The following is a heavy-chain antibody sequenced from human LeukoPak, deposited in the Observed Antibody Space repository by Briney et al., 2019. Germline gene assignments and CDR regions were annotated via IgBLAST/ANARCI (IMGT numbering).Heavy chain of an antibody. J-gene: IGHJ5*02. V-gene: IGHV3-23*01. CDR1: GFTFSSYA. D-gene: IGHD3-10*01. CDR2: ISGSGGST. Sequence: GGSLRLSCAASGFTFSSYAMSWVRQAPGKGLEWVSAISGSGGSTYYADSVKGRFTISRDNSKNTLYLQMNSLRAEDTAVYYCAKGGLGEVLSGVLPHNWFDPWGQGTLVTVSS. CDR3: AKGGLGEVLSGVLPHNWFDP.